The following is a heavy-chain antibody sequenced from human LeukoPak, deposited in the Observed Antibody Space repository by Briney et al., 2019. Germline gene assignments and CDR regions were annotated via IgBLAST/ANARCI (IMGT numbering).Heavy chain of an antibody. V-gene: IGHV3-74*03. CDR2: INGDGNST. CDR3: ARDREFDY. Sequence: GGSLRLSCAASGFTFSSYYMQWVRQAPGMGLVWVSRINGDGNSTTYADSVKGRFTISRDNAKNTLYMQMNSLRAEDTAVYYCARDREFDYWGQGTPVTVSS. J-gene: IGHJ4*02. CDR1: GFTFSSYY.